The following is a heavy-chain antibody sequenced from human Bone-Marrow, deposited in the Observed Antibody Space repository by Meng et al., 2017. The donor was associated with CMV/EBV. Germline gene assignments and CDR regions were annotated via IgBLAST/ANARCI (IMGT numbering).Heavy chain of an antibody. V-gene: IGHV3-7*01. CDR3: ARSFTMTVLVMGY. Sequence: GESLKISCAASGFTFSSYWMSWVRQAPGKGLEWVAYINQDGSEKYYVDSVKGRFTIFRDNAKNSLYLQMNSLRAEDTAVYYCARSFTMTVLVMGYWGQGTLVTVYS. CDR1: GFTFSSYW. D-gene: IGHD3-22*01. J-gene: IGHJ4*02. CDR2: INQDGSEK.